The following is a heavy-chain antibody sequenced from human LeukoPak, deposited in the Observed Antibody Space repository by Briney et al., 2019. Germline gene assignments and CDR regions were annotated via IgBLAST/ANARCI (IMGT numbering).Heavy chain of an antibody. CDR2: IYYSGST. D-gene: IGHD3-22*01. CDR3: ARALYDSSGYYSGRYYYYYYMDV. J-gene: IGHJ6*03. V-gene: IGHV4-39*07. CDR1: GGSISSSSYY. Sequence: SETLSLTCTVSGGSISSSSYYWGWIRQPPGKGLEWIGSIYYSGSTYYNPSLKSRVTISVDTSKNQFSLKLSSVTAADTAVYYCARALYDSSGYYSGRYYYYYYMDVWGKGTTVTISS.